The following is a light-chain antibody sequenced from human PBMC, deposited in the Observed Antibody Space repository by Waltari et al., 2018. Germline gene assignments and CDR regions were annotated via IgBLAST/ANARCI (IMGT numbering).Light chain of an antibody. V-gene: IGKV1-5*03. J-gene: IGKJ2*01. CDR1: ESISTW. Sequence: DIQMTQSPSTLSASVGDTVTFTCRASESISTWLAWDQQRPGKAPKRLIYKASYLETGVPSRFSGSGSGTEFILTISSLRPDDSATYYCQQYSNYYTFGQGTKLEIK. CDR2: KAS. CDR3: QQYSNYYT.